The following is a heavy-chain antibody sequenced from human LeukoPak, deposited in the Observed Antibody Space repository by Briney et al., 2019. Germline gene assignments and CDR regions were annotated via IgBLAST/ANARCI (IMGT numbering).Heavy chain of an antibody. Sequence: QPGGSLRLSCAASGFTFSSYWMHWVRQAPGKGLVWVSRINSDGSSTSYADSVKGRFTISRDNAKNSLYLQMNSLRAEDTALYYCARDKWELLQNWFDPWGQGTLVTVSS. CDR1: GFTFSSYW. D-gene: IGHD1-26*01. CDR2: INSDGSST. J-gene: IGHJ5*02. CDR3: ARDKWELLQNWFDP. V-gene: IGHV3-74*01.